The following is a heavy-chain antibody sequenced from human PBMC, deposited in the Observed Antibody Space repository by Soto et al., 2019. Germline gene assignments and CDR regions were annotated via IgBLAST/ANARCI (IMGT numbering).Heavy chain of an antibody. CDR1: GGSISSYY. V-gene: IGHV4-59*08. J-gene: IGHJ6*03. CDR3: ARGSTYYYYMDV. CDR2: IYYSGST. Sequence: SETLSLTCTVSGGSISSYYWSWIRQPPGKGLEWIGYIYYSGSTNYNPSLKSRVTISVDTSKNQFSLKLSSVTAADTAVYYCARGSTYYYYMDVWGKGTKVTVSS.